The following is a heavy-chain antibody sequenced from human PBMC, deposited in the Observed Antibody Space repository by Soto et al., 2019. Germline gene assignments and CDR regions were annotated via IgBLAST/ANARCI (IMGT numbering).Heavy chain of an antibody. CDR2: ISSSSFSI. Sequence: EVQLVESGGGLVKPGGSLRLSCAASGFTFRSYSMNWVRQAPGKGLEWVSSISSSSFSINYADSVKGRFSISRDNAQNSLHLQINNWRAEDTAVYYCARNESANIYGMGVWGQGTTVTVSS. V-gene: IGHV3-21*01. CDR3: ARNESANIYGMGV. J-gene: IGHJ6*02. CDR1: GFTFRSYS.